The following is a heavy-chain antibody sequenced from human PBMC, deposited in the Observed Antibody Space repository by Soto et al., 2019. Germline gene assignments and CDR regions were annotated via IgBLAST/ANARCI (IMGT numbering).Heavy chain of an antibody. J-gene: IGHJ4*02. CDR2: IYPDDSDA. V-gene: IGHV5-51*01. D-gene: IGHD6-6*01. Sequence: PGESLKISCKGSGYSFNDYWIGWVRHTPGNGLEWMGIIYPDDSDAKYSPSFQGQVTMSADKSISTAYLQWTSLKASDTAMYYCARDGLSSSSSFDYWGQGTRVTFSS. CDR1: GYSFNDYW. CDR3: ARDGLSSSSSFDY.